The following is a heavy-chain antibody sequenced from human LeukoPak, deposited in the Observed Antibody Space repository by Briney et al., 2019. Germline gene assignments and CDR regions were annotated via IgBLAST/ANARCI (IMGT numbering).Heavy chain of an antibody. V-gene: IGHV3-7*01. CDR2: INHNGNVN. Sequence: PGGSLRLSCAASGFTFSSYWMNWARQAPGKGLEWVASINHNGNVNYYVDSVKGRFTISRDNAKNTLYLQMNSLRTEDTAMYYCARDPVGARGEGRKKGAFDIWGQGTMVTVSS. CDR1: GFTFSSYW. J-gene: IGHJ3*02. D-gene: IGHD1-26*01. CDR3: ARDPVGARGEGRKKGAFDI.